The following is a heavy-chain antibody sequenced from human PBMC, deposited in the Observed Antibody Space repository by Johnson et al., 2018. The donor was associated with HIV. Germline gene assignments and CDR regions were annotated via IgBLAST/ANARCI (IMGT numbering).Heavy chain of an antibody. Sequence: QVQLVESGGGLVKPGRSLRLSCAASGFTFSPYSMNWIRQAPGKGLEWVSYITGSGPTIYYADSVRGRFTIPRDNAKNSLYLQMNSLRAEDTAVYYCARSPICTGGVCWRSAFDIWGQGTMVTVSS. CDR3: ARSPICTGGVCWRSAFDI. D-gene: IGHD2-8*02. J-gene: IGHJ3*02. V-gene: IGHV3-11*04. CDR1: GFTFSPYS. CDR2: ITGSGPTI.